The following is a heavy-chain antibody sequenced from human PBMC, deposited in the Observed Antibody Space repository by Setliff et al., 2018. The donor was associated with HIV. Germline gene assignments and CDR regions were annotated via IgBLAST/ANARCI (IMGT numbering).Heavy chain of an antibody. CDR2: IYHSGST. Sequence: SETLSLTCAVSGYSISSGYYWGWIRQPPGKGLEWIGSIYHSGSTNYNPSLKSRVTISVDTSKNQFSLKLSSVTAADTAVYYCARGRALGVWGQGTMVT. CDR1: GYSISSGYY. V-gene: IGHV4-38-2*01. CDR3: ARGRALGV. D-gene: IGHD3-3*02. J-gene: IGHJ3*01.